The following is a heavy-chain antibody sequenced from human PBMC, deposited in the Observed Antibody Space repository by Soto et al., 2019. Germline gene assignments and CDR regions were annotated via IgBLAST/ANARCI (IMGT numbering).Heavy chain of an antibody. D-gene: IGHD3-10*01. J-gene: IGHJ4*02. CDR1: RFTFGSYW. Sequence: EVLLVESGGGLMQPGGSMTLSCAASRFTFGSYWMNWVRQAPGKGLEWVANIKGDGSEKYYVDSVEGRFTISRDNTKNSLDLQMNSLRVEDTAVYYCAAGFPPDFWGQGTLVTVSS. CDR2: IKGDGSEK. V-gene: IGHV3-7*01. CDR3: AAGFPPDF.